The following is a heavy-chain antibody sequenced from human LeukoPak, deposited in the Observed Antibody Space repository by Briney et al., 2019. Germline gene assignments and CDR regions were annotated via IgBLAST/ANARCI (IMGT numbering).Heavy chain of an antibody. D-gene: IGHD3-16*01. J-gene: IGHJ4*02. V-gene: IGHV4-34*01. CDR1: GGSFSGYY. CDR2: INHSGST. CDR3: ARARLEGHVWGSYCPNYFDY. Sequence: SETLSLTCAVYGGSFSGYYWSWIRQPPGKGLEWIGEINHSGSTNYNPSLKSRVTISVDTSKNQFSLKLSSVTAADTAVYYCARARLEGHVWGSYCPNYFDYWGQGTLVTVSS.